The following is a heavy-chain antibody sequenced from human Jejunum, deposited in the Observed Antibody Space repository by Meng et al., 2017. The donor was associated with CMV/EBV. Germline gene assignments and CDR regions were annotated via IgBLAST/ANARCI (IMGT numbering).Heavy chain of an antibody. CDR1: GFMFSGSA. J-gene: IGHJ4*02. D-gene: IGHD3-3*01. Sequence: SCAASGFMFSGSAMHWVRQASGKGPEWIGRIRNKANDYATAYAESVKGRFTISRDDSKTTAYLQMNTLKSEDTAVYYCVRQGSIFGDYWGQGTLVTVSS. V-gene: IGHV3-73*01. CDR3: VRQGSIFGDY. CDR2: IRNKANDYAT.